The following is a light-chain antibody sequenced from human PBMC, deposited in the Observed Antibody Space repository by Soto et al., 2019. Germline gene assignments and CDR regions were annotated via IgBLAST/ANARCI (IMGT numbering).Light chain of an antibody. CDR1: SSDVGIYNL. Sequence: QSALTQPASVSGSPGQSITISCTGTSSDVGIYNLVSWYQQYPGKAPKLLIYEATKRPSGVSNRFSGSKSGYTASLTISGLQAEDEADYYCCTHTTTWVFGGGTKLTVL. J-gene: IGLJ3*02. V-gene: IGLV2-23*01. CDR3: CTHTTTWV. CDR2: EAT.